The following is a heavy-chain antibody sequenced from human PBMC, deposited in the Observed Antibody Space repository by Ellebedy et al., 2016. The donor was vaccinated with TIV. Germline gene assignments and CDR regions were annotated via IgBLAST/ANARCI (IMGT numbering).Heavy chain of an antibody. D-gene: IGHD3-3*01. J-gene: IGHJ4*02. Sequence: GESLKISCAASGFTFSSYWMHWVRQAPGKGLVWVSRINSDGSSTSYADSVKGRFTISRDNAKNTLYLQMNSLRAEDTAVYYCARAVDFWDQGRDGFDYWGQGTLVTVSS. CDR3: ARAVDFWDQGRDGFDY. CDR1: GFTFSSYW. V-gene: IGHV3-74*01. CDR2: INSDGSST.